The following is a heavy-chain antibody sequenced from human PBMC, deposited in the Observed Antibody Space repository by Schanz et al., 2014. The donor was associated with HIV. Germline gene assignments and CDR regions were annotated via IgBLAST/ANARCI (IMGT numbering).Heavy chain of an antibody. V-gene: IGHV3-33*01. Sequence: VRLVESGGGVVQPGGSLRLSCAASGFTFSTYGMHWVRQAPGKGLEWVAVIWYDGSNKYYADSVKGRFTISRDNSKNTLYLQMNSLRADDTAVYYCARGSGPYYYYYGMDVWGQGTTVTVSS. D-gene: IGHD3-10*01. CDR1: GFTFSTYG. CDR3: ARGSGPYYYYYGMDV. J-gene: IGHJ6*02. CDR2: IWYDGSNK.